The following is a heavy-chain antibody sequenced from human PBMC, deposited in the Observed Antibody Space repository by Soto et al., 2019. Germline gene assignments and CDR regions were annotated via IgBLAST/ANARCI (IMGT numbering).Heavy chain of an antibody. CDR2: IKQDGSEK. Sequence: GGSLRLSCAASGFTFSSYWMSWVRQAPGKGLEWVANIKQDGSEKYYVDSVKGRFTISRDNAKNSLYLQMNSLRAEDTAVYYCARRATGFWSGYSEKEFDYWGQGTLVTVSS. J-gene: IGHJ4*02. D-gene: IGHD3-3*01. CDR3: ARRATGFWSGYSEKEFDY. CDR1: GFTFSSYW. V-gene: IGHV3-7*01.